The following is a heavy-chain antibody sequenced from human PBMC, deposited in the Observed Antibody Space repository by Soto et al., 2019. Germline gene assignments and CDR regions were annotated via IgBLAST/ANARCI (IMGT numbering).Heavy chain of an antibody. CDR3: ATTPISSSWYTNSEIYFDY. CDR2: IYYSGST. J-gene: IGHJ4*02. V-gene: IGHV4-59*01. CDR1: GGSISSYY. Sequence: SETLSLTCTVSGGSISSYYWIWIRQPPWKGLEWIGYIYYSGSTNYNPSLKSRVTISVDTSKNQFSLKLSSVTAADTAVYYCATTPISSSWYTNSEIYFDYWGQGTLVTVSS. D-gene: IGHD6-13*01.